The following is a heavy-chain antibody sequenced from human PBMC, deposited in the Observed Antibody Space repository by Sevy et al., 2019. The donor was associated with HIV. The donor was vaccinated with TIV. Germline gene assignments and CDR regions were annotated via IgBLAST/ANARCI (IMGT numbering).Heavy chain of an antibody. D-gene: IGHD3-3*01. CDR2: INPNSGDT. J-gene: IGHJ6*02. CDR3: ARDRMIFGGQGGMDV. V-gene: IGHV1-2*02. Sequence: ASVMVSCKASGYSFTAYYMHWVRQAPGHGLEWMGWINPNSGDTEYAQKFQGRVTMTTDTSINTAYMELSRLRSDETAVFYCARDRMIFGGQGGMDVWGQGTTVTVSS. CDR1: GYSFTAYY.